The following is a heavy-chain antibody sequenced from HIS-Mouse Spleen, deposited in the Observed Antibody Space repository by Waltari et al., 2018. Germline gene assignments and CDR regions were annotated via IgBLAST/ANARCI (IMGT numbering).Heavy chain of an antibody. CDR3: AREIPYSSSWYDWYFDL. CDR2: IYYSGST. V-gene: IGHV4-39*07. CDR1: GGSISSSRSD. D-gene: IGHD6-13*01. Sequence: QLQLQESGPGLVKPSETLSLTCTVSGGSISSSRSDWGWIRQPPGKGLEWIGSIYYSGSTYYNPSLKSRVTISVDTSKNQFSLKLSSVTAADTAVYYCAREIPYSSSWYDWYFDLWGRGTLVTVSS. J-gene: IGHJ2*01.